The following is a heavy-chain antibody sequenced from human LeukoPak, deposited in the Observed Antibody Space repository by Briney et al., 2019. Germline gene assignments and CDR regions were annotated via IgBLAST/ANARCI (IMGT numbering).Heavy chain of an antibody. V-gene: IGHV3-30*02. CDR2: IAHHGNNK. J-gene: IGHJ4*02. CDR1: GFTVSSHY. Sequence: GGSLRLSCAASGFTVSSHYMHWVRQGPGKGLEWVAYIAHHGNNKYYADSVKGRFTISRDNSKGSLYLQMNSLRADDTAVYYCAKDGSWSCTDWGQGTLVRVSS. CDR3: AKDGSWSCTD. D-gene: IGHD2-8*02.